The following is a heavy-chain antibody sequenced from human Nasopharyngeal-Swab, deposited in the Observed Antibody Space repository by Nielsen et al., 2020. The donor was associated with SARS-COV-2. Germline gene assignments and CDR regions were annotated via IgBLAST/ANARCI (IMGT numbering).Heavy chain of an antibody. CDR2: ISDSSSII. D-gene: IGHD1/OR15-1a*01. CDR3: ARTEHGGSYYYGMDV. J-gene: IGHJ6*02. V-gene: IGHV3-48*04. Sequence: WIRQPPGKALEWVSYISDSSSIIYYTNSVKGRFTVSRDNAKNSLYLQMNSLRAEDTAVYYCARTEHGGSYYYGMDVWGQGTTVIVSS.